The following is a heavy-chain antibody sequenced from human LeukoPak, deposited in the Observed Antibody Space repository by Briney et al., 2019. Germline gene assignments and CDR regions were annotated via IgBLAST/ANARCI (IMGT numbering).Heavy chain of an antibody. CDR3: ARQWLVLSAFDI. J-gene: IGHJ3*02. V-gene: IGHV4-34*01. CDR1: GGSFSGYY. Sequence: SETLSLTCAVYGGSFSGYYWSWIRQPPGKGLEWIGEINHSGSTNYNPSLKSRVTISVDTSKNQFSLKLSSVTAADTAVYYCARQWLVLSAFDIWGQGTMVTVSS. D-gene: IGHD6-19*01. CDR2: INHSGST.